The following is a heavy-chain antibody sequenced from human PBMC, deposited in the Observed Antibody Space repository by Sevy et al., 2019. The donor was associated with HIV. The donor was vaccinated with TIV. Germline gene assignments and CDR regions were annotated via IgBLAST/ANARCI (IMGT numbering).Heavy chain of an antibody. CDR3: ARGYTSRWGYAFDI. CDR1: GGTFSSYA. D-gene: IGHD6-13*01. Sequence: ASVKVSCKASGGTFSSYAINWVRQAPGQGLEWMGGIIPIFGTANYAQKFQGRVTITADESTSTAYMELSRLRSEDTAVYYCARGYTSRWGYAFDIWGQGTMVTVSS. CDR2: IIPIFGTA. V-gene: IGHV1-69*13. J-gene: IGHJ3*02.